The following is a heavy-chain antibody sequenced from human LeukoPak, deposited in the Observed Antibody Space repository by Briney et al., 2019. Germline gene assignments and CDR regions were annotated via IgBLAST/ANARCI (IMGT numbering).Heavy chain of an antibody. J-gene: IGHJ4*02. CDR1: GYTFTSYA. D-gene: IGHD2-15*01. V-gene: IGHV1-3*01. CDR3: ARAHGYCSGGSCPVFDY. Sequence: ASVKVSCKASGYTFTSYAMRWVRQAPGQRLEWMGWINAGNGNTKYSQKFQGRVTITRDTSASTAYMELSSLRSEDTAVYYCARAHGYCSGGSCPVFDYWGQGTLVTVSS. CDR2: INAGNGNT.